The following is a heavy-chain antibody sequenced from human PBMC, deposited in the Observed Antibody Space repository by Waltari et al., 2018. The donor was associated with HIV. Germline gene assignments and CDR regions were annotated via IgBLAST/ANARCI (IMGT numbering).Heavy chain of an antibody. D-gene: IGHD4-17*01. CDR3: ARNGDYAPAY. CDR2: ITPIFKTT. V-gene: IGHV1-69*01. J-gene: IGHJ4*02. Sequence: QVQLVQSGAEVKKPGSSEKVSCRASVATFRTYTISWVRQAPGQGLEWMGGITPIFKTTKYAQKFQGRVTLTADEATRTTYMELTSLRSDDTAMYYCARNGDYAPAYWGQGTLVTVSS. CDR1: VATFRTYT.